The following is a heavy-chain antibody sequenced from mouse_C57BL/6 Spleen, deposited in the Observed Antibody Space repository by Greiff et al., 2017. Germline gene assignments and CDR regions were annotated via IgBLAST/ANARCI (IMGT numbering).Heavy chain of an antibody. V-gene: IGHV1-59*01. D-gene: IGHD2-5*01. Sequence: VKLQQPGAELVRPGTSVKLSCKASGYTFTSYWMHWVKQRPGQGLEWIGVIDPSDSYTNYNQKFKGKATLTVDTSSSTAYMQLSSLTSEDSAVYYCAREGYSNFFAYWGQGTLVTVSA. CDR1: GYTFTSYW. CDR3: AREGYSNFFAY. J-gene: IGHJ3*01. CDR2: IDPSDSYT.